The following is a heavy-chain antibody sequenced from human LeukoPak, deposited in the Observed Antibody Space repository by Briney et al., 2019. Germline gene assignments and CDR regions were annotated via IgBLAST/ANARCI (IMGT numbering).Heavy chain of an antibody. CDR1: GGSFSGYY. Sequence: SETLSLTCAVYGGSFSGYYWSWIRQPPGKGLEWIGEINHSGSTYYNPSLKSRVSISVDTSKNQFSLKLTSMTAADTAVYYCARDYYDSSGYLAEDYFDYWGQGTLVTVSA. D-gene: IGHD3-22*01. CDR3: ARDYYDSSGYLAEDYFDY. V-gene: IGHV4-34*09. CDR2: INHSGST. J-gene: IGHJ4*02.